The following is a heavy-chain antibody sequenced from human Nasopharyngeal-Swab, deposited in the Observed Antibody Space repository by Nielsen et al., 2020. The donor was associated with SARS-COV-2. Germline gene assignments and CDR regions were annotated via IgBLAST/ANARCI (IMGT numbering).Heavy chain of an antibody. CDR3: ARALSSYGYYN. V-gene: IGHV4-59*01. J-gene: IGHJ4*02. D-gene: IGHD5-18*01. CDR2: IYYSGST. Sequence: WIRQPPGKGLEWIGYIYYSGSTSYNPSLKSRVTISVDTSKKQFSLKLSSVTSADTAVYFCARALSSYGYYNWGQGTLVTVSS.